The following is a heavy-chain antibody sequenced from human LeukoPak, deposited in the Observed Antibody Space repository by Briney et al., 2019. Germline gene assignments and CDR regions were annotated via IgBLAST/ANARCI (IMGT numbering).Heavy chain of an antibody. J-gene: IGHJ4*02. V-gene: IGHV3-9*01. CDR1: GFTFDDYA. D-gene: IGHD1-26*01. CDR3: AKDIVVSGRVGATDGMRADY. Sequence: GGSLRLSCAASGFTFDDYAMHWVRQAPGKGLEWVSGISWNSGSIGYADSVKGRFTISRDNAKNSLYLQMNSLRAEDTALYYCAKDIVVSGRVGATDGMRADYWGQGTLVTVSS. CDR2: ISWNSGSI.